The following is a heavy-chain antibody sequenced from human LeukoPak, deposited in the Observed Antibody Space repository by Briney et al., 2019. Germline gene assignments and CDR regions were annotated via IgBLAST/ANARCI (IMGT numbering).Heavy chain of an antibody. CDR2: INPNSGGT. D-gene: IGHD6-13*01. CDR1: GYTFTGYY. J-gene: IGHJ1*01. Sequence: HRASVKVSCKASGYTFTGYYMHWVRQAPGQGLEWMGWINPNSGGTNYAQKFQGRVTMTRDTSISTAYMELSRLRSDDTAVYYCARDRIAARRRAEYFRHWGQGTLVTVSS. CDR3: ARDRIAARRRAEYFRH. V-gene: IGHV1-2*02.